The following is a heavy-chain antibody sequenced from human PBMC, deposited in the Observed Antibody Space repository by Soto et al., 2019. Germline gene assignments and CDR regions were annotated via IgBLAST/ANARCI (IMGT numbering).Heavy chain of an antibody. J-gene: IGHJ4*02. D-gene: IGHD1-26*01. Sequence: QVQLVESGGGVVQPGGSLRLSCAASGFTFSSYGMHWVRQAPGKGLEWVAVIWFDGSNKYYADSVKGRFTISRDNSKNTLYLQMNSLRAEDTAVYYCARVYSGRYSHFGYWGQGTLVTVSS. CDR3: ARVYSGRYSHFGY. V-gene: IGHV3-33*01. CDR1: GFTFSSYG. CDR2: IWFDGSNK.